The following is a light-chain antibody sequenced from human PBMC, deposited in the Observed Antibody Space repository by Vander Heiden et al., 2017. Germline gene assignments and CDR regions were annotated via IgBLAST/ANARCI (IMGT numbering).Light chain of an antibody. CDR2: VNN. Sequence: QSVLTQPPSTSGTPGQRVTISCSGSSSNIESEQVFWYQQLPGTAPNLLIYVNNERPSGVPDRFSGSKSGTYASLAISGLRSEDEADYYCAAWDDSLSGRVFGGGTKLTVL. CDR1: SSNIESEQ. J-gene: IGLJ3*02. CDR3: AAWDDSLSGRV. V-gene: IGLV1-47*01.